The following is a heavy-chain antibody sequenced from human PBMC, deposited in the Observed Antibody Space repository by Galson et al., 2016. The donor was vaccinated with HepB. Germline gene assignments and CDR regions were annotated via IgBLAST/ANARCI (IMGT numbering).Heavy chain of an antibody. D-gene: IGHD6-19*01. Sequence: SLRLSCAASGFTFSRHGMHWVRQAPGKGLEWVAVIWHDGSNKYYADSVKGRFTISKDNSKSTVYLQMNSLRVEDSAVYYCAREGVDTSGWFAIDVWGQGT. CDR3: AREGVDTSGWFAIDV. J-gene: IGHJ6*02. CDR2: IWHDGSNK. CDR1: GFTFSRHG. V-gene: IGHV3-33*01.